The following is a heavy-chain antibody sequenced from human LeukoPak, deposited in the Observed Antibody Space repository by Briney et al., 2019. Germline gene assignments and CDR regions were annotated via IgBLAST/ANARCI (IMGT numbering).Heavy chain of an antibody. CDR2: ISYDGSNK. Sequence: GGSLRLSCAASGFTFSSYGMHWVRQAPGKGLEWVAVISYDGSNKYYADSVKGRFTISRDNSKNTLYLQMNSLRAEDTAVYYCAKDLGAGYYYDSSGYYPRGQGTLVTVSS. V-gene: IGHV3-30*18. J-gene: IGHJ4*02. CDR3: AKDLGAGYYYDSSGYYP. D-gene: IGHD3-22*01. CDR1: GFTFSSYG.